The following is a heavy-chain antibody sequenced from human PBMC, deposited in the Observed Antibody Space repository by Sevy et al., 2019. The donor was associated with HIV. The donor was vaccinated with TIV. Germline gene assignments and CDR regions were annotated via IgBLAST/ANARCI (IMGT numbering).Heavy chain of an antibody. D-gene: IGHD3-10*01. CDR2: IRSKTYGATT. V-gene: IGHV3-49*03. CDR1: GFTFGDYA. CDR3: TRGGGSDHDYYFYYMDV. J-gene: IGHJ6*03. Sequence: GSLRLSFSSSGFTFGDYAMTWFRQAPGKGLEWVGFIRSKTYGATTEYAASVKGRFVISRDDSKRIAYLQMNTLKTEDTSVYYCTRGGGSDHDYYFYYMDVWGKGTTVTVSS.